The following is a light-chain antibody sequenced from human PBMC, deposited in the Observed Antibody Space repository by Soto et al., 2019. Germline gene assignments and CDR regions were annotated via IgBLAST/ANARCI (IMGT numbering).Light chain of an antibody. V-gene: IGKV3-15*01. CDR3: QQYNSWPS. Sequence: EIVMTQSPVTLYVSPGERATLSCRASQNVNNNLAWYQQKPGQAPRLLISGASSRATGIPDRFSGSGSGTDFILTISSLQSEDFAVYYCQQYNSWPSFGQGTKVDI. CDR1: QNVNNN. J-gene: IGKJ1*01. CDR2: GAS.